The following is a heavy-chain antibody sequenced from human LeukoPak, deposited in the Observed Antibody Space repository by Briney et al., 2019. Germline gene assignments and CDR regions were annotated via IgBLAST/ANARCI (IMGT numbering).Heavy chain of an antibody. CDR3: ARSPPTTIKYYYDY. J-gene: IGHJ4*02. Sequence: PGGSLRLSWAASGFSFANFAVSWVRQAPGKGREWVSAISGNGDNTYYSDSVKGRFTISRDNSNNTLCLQMSSLRAEDTAVYYCARSPPTTIKYYYDYWGQGTLVTVSS. CDR1: GFSFANFA. V-gene: IGHV3-23*01. D-gene: IGHD5-24*01. CDR2: ISGNGDNT.